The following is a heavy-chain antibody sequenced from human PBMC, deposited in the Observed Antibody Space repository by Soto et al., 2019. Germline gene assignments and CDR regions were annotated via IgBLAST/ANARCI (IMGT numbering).Heavy chain of an antibody. V-gene: IGHV4-31*03. CDR2: IYYSGST. Sequence: PSETLSLTCTVSGGSISSGGYYWSWIRQHPGKGLEWIGYIYYSGSTYYNPSLKSRVTISVDTSKNQFSLKLSSVTAADTSVYYCARRYYDYIWGTPDAFDIWGQGTMVTVSS. J-gene: IGHJ3*02. D-gene: IGHD3-16*01. CDR3: ARRYYDYIWGTPDAFDI. CDR1: GGSISSGGYY.